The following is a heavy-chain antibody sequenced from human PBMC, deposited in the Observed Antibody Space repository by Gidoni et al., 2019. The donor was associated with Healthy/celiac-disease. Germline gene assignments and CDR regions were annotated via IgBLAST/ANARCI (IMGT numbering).Heavy chain of an antibody. J-gene: IGHJ4*02. Sequence: EVQLLESGGGLVQPGGSLVLLCAASGFPFSTYAMSWVRQAPGKGLEWVSAISGSGGSTYYADSVKGRFTISRDNSKNTLYLQMNSLRAEDTAVYYCAKGVGGNSGVTDYWGQGTLVTVSS. CDR2: ISGSGGST. CDR1: GFPFSTYA. CDR3: AKGVGGNSGVTDY. V-gene: IGHV3-23*01. D-gene: IGHD2-21*02.